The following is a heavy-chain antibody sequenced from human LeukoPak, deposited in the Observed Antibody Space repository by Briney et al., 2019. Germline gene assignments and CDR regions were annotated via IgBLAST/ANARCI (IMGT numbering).Heavy chain of an antibody. CDR3: ARGTLVGATAFDS. CDR1: GYTFTSYD. J-gene: IGHJ3*02. D-gene: IGHD1-26*01. CDR2: MNPNSGNT. V-gene: IGHV1-8*01. Sequence: ASVKVSCKASGYTFTSYDINWVRQATGQGLEWMGWMNPNSGNTGYAQKFQGRVTMTRNTSISTAYMELTSLRPEDTAVYYCARGTLVGATAFDSWGQGTMVTVSS.